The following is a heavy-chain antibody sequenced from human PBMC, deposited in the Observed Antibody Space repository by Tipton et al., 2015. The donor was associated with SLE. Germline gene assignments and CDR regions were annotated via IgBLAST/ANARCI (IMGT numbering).Heavy chain of an antibody. V-gene: IGHV4-34*01. Sequence: TLSLTCAVYGGSFSGYYWSWIRQPPGKKLEWIGEINHSGSTSYNPSLKRRVTISVDTSKNQYSLKVRSVTAADTAVYYCARGRWGGYDPRAPFDYWGQGTLVTVSS. J-gene: IGHJ4*02. CDR1: GGSFSGYY. D-gene: IGHD5-12*01. CDR3: ARGRWGGYDPRAPFDY. CDR2: INHSGST.